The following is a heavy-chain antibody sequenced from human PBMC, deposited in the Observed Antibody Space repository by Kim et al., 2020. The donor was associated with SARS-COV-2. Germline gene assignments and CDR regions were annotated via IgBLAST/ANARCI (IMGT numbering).Heavy chain of an antibody. CDR2: IWYDGSNK. D-gene: IGHD3-22*01. J-gene: IGHJ4*02. CDR3: AKYFLRWEASYYYDSSGYEGPDY. V-gene: IGHV3-33*06. Sequence: GGSLRLSCAASGFTFSSYGMHWVRQAPGKGLEWVAVIWYDGSNKYYADSVKGRFTISRDNSKNTLYLQMNSLRAEDTAVYYCAKYFLRWEASYYYDSSGYEGPDYWGQGTLVTVSS. CDR1: GFTFSSYG.